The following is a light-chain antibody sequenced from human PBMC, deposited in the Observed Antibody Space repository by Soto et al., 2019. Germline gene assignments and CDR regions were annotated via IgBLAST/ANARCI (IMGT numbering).Light chain of an antibody. CDR1: QSVRNNY. V-gene: IGKV3-20*01. CDR2: DAS. Sequence: EIVLPQSPDTLSLSPGERATLSCRASQSVRNNYLAWYQQKPGQAPRFLIYDASSRATGIPDRFSGSGSGTDFTLTISRLEPEDFAVYYWQQYGRSPLTFGGGTKVEIK. CDR3: QQYGRSPLT. J-gene: IGKJ4*01.